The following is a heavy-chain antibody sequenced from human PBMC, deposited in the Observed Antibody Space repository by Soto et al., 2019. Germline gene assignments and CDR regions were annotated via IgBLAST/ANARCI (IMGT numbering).Heavy chain of an antibody. D-gene: IGHD2-15*01. Sequence: ASVKVSCKASGYTFTSYAIHWVRQAPGQRLEWMGWINAGNGNTKYSQKFQGRVTITRDTSASTAYMELSSLRSEDTAVYYCARDGCSGGSCYPDYWGQGTLVTVS. V-gene: IGHV1-3*01. J-gene: IGHJ4*02. CDR2: INAGNGNT. CDR3: ARDGCSGGSCYPDY. CDR1: GYTFTSYA.